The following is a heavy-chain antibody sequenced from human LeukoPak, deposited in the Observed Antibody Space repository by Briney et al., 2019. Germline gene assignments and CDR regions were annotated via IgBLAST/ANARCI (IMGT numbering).Heavy chain of an antibody. J-gene: IGHJ5*02. D-gene: IGHD2-2*02. CDR2: TYYRSKWYN. CDR1: GDSVSSNSAA. CDR3: AVGYCSSTSCHNGRFDP. V-gene: IGHV6-1*01. Sequence: SQTLSLTCAISGDSVSSNSAAWNWIRQSPSRGLEWLGRTYYRSKWYNDYAVSVKSRITINPDTSKNQFSLQLNSVTPEDTAVCYCAVGYCSSTSCHNGRFDPWGQGTLVTVSS.